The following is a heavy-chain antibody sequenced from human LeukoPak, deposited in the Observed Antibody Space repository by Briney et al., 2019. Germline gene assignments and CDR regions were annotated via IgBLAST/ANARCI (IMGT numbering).Heavy chain of an antibody. J-gene: IGHJ3*02. CDR2: IRGGGAGA. CDR3: AKCAESYGNDAFDM. CDR1: EFTFSSFA. D-gene: IGHD3-16*01. Sequence: GGSLRLSCAASEFTFSSFAMSWVRQAPGKGLEWVSYIRGGGAGALYADSVKGRFAISRDNSKSTMYLQMNSLRVEDTAVYYCAKCAESYGNDAFDMWGPGTMVTVSS. V-gene: IGHV3-23*01.